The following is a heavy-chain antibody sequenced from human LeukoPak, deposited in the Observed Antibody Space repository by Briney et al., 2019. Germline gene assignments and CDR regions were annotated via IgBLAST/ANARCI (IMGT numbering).Heavy chain of an antibody. CDR2: IYYSGST. D-gene: IGHD6-19*01. V-gene: IGHV4-39*01. CDR3: ARHLYGSGLHRIDY. J-gene: IGHJ4*02. Sequence: SETLSLTCSVSGGSISSTNYYWGWIRQPPGKGLEWIGSIYYSGSTYYNPSLKSRVTISVDTSKNQFSLKLSSVSAADTAVYHCARHLYGSGLHRIDYWGQGTLVTVSS. CDR1: GGSISSTNYY.